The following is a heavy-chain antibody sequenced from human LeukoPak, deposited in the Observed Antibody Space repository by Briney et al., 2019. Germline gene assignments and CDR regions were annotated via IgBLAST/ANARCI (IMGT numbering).Heavy chain of an antibody. Sequence: AASVKVSCKASGYTFTSYYMHWVRQAPGQGLEWMGWINPNSGATNYAENFQGRVTVTRDTSISTAYMELSRLRSDDTAVYYCAREASIVGAPDAFDIWGQGTMVTVSS. V-gene: IGHV1-2*02. D-gene: IGHD1-26*01. CDR1: GYTFTSYY. CDR2: INPNSGAT. J-gene: IGHJ3*02. CDR3: AREASIVGAPDAFDI.